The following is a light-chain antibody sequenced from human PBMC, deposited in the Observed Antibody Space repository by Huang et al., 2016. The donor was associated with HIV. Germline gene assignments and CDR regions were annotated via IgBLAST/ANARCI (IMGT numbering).Light chain of an antibody. CDR3: QQYYSPPYT. CDR2: WAS. V-gene: IGKV4-1*01. J-gene: IGKJ2*01. Sequence: DIEMTQSPDSLTVSLGARAIINCKSSQAVLKYSTTKYYLPWYQQRPGQHPKVLVYWASSRESGVPERFSGSGSGTDFNLTISSLQPEEWAVYYCQQYYSPPYTFGQGTRLEI. CDR1: QAVLKYSTTKYY.